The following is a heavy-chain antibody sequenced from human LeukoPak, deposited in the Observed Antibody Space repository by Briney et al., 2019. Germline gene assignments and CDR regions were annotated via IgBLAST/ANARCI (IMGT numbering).Heavy chain of an antibody. J-gene: IGHJ4*02. Sequence: GGSLRLSCAASGFTFSGYWMHWVRQASGKGLVWVSRINSDGYSTAYADSVKGRFTISRDNAKNTLYLQMNSLRAEDTAVYYCVRLVAVPDAYFDYWGQGTLVTVSS. CDR2: INSDGYST. V-gene: IGHV3-74*01. D-gene: IGHD2-2*01. CDR3: VRLVAVPDAYFDY. CDR1: GFTFSGYW.